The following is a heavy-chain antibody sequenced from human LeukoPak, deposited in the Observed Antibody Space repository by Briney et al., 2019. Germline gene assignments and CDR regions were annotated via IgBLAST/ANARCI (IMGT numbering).Heavy chain of an antibody. CDR2: IRYDGSNK. CDR1: GFTFSSYD. D-gene: IGHD2-15*01. CDR3: AKVRVVVAATESIDY. V-gene: IGHV3-30*02. Sequence: PGGSLRLSCAASGFTFSSYDIHWVRQAPGKGLEWVAFIRYDGSNKYYADSVKGRFTISRDNAKNTLYLQMNSLRAEDTAVYYCAKVRVVVAATESIDYWGQGTLVTVSS. J-gene: IGHJ4*02.